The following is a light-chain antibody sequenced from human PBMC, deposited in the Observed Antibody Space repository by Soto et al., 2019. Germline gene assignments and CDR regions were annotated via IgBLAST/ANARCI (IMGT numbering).Light chain of an antibody. CDR1: SSNIGSKT. CDR3: SSWDASLNGDV. Sequence: QSVLTQPPSASGTPGQRVTISCSGSSSNIGSKTVNWYQQLPGTVPKLLIYKSYQRPSGVPDRFSASKSGTSASLAISGLQSEDEADYYCSSWDASLNGDVFGTGTKVTVL. V-gene: IGLV1-44*01. J-gene: IGLJ1*01. CDR2: KSY.